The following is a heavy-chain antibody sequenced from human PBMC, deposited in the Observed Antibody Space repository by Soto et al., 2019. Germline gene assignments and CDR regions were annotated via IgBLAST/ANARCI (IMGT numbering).Heavy chain of an antibody. CDR2: IYSGGGT. J-gene: IGHJ6*04. D-gene: IGHD3-10*01. CDR1: KLTASNNY. CDR3: ARKSDAIRFNSGDV. V-gene: IGHV3-66*01. Sequence: EVQLLKSGGGWAQPGGSLSLSCEVSKLTASNNYMAWVAQAPGKGLEWVSFIYSGGGTGYADSVRGRFTISRDSSTNTLYLQMNGLRAEDSAVYYCARKSDAIRFNSGDVWGRGTTVIVSS.